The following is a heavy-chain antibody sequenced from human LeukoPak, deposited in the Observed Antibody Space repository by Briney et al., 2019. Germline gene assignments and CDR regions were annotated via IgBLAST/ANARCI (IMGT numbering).Heavy chain of an antibody. V-gene: IGHV3-9*01. CDR1: GFSFDDYG. CDR3: AKDESTGGFAPGYFYGMGV. D-gene: IGHD3-16*01. Sequence: GRSLRLSCVVSGFSFDDYGMHWVRQAPGKGVEWGSGISWSGTTTGYADSVKGRFTISRDSAKNSLYLQMDSLRVEDTALYYCAKDESTGGFAPGYFYGMGVWGQGTTVTVSS. CDR2: ISWSGTTT. J-gene: IGHJ6*02.